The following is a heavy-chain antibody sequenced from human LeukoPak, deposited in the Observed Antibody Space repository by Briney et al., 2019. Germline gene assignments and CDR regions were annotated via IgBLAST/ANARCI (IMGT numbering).Heavy chain of an antibody. V-gene: IGHV4-31*03. CDR1: GGSISSGGYY. D-gene: IGHD3-10*01. Sequence: KPSQTLSLTCTASGGSISSGGYYWSWIRQHPGKGLEWIGYIYYSGSTYYNPSLKSRVTISVDTSKNQFSLKLSSVTAADTAVYYCARARGSLGDFDYWGQGTLVTVSS. J-gene: IGHJ4*02. CDR3: ARARGSLGDFDY. CDR2: IYYSGST.